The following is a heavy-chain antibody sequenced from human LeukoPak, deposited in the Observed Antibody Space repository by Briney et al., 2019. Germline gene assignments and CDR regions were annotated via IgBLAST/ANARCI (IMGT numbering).Heavy chain of an antibody. CDR2: IYYNGIT. J-gene: IGHJ4*02. CDR1: GGSISRSDHY. CDR3: ARAGGYFDWLPWDY. V-gene: IGHV4-39*07. D-gene: IGHD3-9*01. Sequence: SETLSLTCSVSGGSISRSDHYWGWIRQPPGKGLEWIGNIYYNGITYYNPSLKSRVTISVDTSKNQFSLKLSSVTAADTAVYYCARAGGYFDWLPWDYWGQGTLVTVSS.